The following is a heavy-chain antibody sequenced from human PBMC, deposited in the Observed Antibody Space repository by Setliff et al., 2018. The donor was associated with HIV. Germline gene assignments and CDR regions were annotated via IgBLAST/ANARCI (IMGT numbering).Heavy chain of an antibody. CDR3: ARRIYGNNPYFDY. CDR2: IYRNGIT. J-gene: IGHJ4*02. V-gene: IGHV4-38-2*01. D-gene: IGHD4-17*01. Sequence: KPSETLSLTCGVSGYSISSGYYWGWIRQPPGKGLEWIVSIYRNGITYYNPSLKSRVTISVDTSQNQFSLKLSTVAAADTAIYYCARRIYGNNPYFDYWSQGTLVTVSS. CDR1: GYSISSGYY.